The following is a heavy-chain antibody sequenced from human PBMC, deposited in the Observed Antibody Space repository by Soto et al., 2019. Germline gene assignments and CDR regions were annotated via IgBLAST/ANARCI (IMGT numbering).Heavy chain of an antibody. CDR3: ARDSVYCSSTSCYAEGRERFRFDC. CDR2: ISAYNDNT. D-gene: IGHD2-2*01. V-gene: IGHV1-18*01. CDR1: GYTFTSYG. J-gene: IGHJ4*01. Sequence: ASVKVSCKASGYTFTSYGISWVRQAPGQGLEWMGWISAYNDNTNYAQKLQGRVTMTTDTSTSTAYMELRSLRSDDTAVYYCARDSVYCSSTSCYAEGRERFRFDCWG.